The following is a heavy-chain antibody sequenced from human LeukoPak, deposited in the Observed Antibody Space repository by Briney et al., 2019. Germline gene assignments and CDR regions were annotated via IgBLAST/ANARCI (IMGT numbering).Heavy chain of an antibody. Sequence: SGTLSLTCAVSGGSISSSNWWSWVRQPPGKGLEWIGYIYYSGSTNYNPSLKSRVTISVDTSKNQLSLKLSSVTAADTAVYYCARGGRWLQFYWGQGTLVTVSS. CDR3: ARGGRWLQFY. CDR1: GGSISSSNW. V-gene: IGHV4-4*02. J-gene: IGHJ4*02. CDR2: IYYSGST. D-gene: IGHD5-24*01.